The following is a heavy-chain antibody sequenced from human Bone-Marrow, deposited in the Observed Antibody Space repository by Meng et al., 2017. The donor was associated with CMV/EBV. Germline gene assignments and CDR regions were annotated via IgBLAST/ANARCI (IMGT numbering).Heavy chain of an antibody. V-gene: IGHV3-30-3*01. CDR1: GFTFSSYA. CDR3: ARDTFADFYGSGSYYDRTILYYYYYGMDV. CDR2: ISYDGSNK. D-gene: IGHD3-10*01. J-gene: IGHJ6*02. Sequence: GESLKISCAASGFTFSSYAMHWVRQAPGKGLEWVAVISYDGSNKYYADSVKGRFTISRDNSKNTLYLQMNSLRAEDTAVYYCARDTFADFYGSGSYYDRTILYYYYYGMDVWGQGTTVTVSS.